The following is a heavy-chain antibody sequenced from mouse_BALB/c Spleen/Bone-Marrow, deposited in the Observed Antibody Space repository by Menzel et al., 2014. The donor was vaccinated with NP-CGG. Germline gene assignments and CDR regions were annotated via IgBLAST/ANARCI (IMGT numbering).Heavy chain of an antibody. CDR1: GYTFTSYW. J-gene: IGHJ2*01. D-gene: IGHD2-3*01. CDR2: INPSTGYT. Sequence: VHLVESGAELAKPGASVKMSCKASGYTFTSYWMHWVKQRPGQGLEWIGYINPSTGYTEYNQKFKDKATLTADKSSSTAYMQLSSLTSEDSAVYYCARERYAGYYFDYWGQGTTLTGSS. CDR3: ARERYAGYYFDY. V-gene: IGHV1-7*01.